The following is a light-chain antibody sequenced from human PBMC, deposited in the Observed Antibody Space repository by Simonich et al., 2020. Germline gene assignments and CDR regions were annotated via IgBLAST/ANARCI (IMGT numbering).Light chain of an antibody. Sequence: NFMLTQPHSVSESPGKKVTISCTRSSGSMASNYVQWYQQRPGSAPSTVIYDDNQRPSGVPDRFSGSIDSSSNSASLTISGLKTEDEADYYCQSYDSSNWVFGGGTKLTVL. V-gene: IGLV6-57*03. CDR3: QSYDSSNWV. CDR1: SGSMASNY. J-gene: IGLJ3*02. CDR2: DDN.